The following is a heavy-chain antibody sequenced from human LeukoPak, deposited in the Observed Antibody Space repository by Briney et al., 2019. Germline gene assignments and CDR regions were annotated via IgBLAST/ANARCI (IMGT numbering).Heavy chain of an antibody. Sequence: GGSLRLSCAASGFTFSSYGMHWVRQAPGKGLERVAVIWYDGSNKYYADSVKGRFTISRDNSKNTLYLQMNSLRAEDTAVYYCARDWKQLVPVDAFDIWGQGTMVTVSS. J-gene: IGHJ3*02. CDR2: IWYDGSNK. CDR3: ARDWKQLVPVDAFDI. V-gene: IGHV3-33*01. D-gene: IGHD6-13*01. CDR1: GFTFSSYG.